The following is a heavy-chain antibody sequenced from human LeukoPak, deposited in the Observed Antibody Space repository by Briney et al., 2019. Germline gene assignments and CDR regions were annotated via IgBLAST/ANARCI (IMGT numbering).Heavy chain of an antibody. Sequence: KSGGSLRLSCAASGFTFSSYAMSWVRQAPGKGLEWVSTISGNGGSTYYADSVKGRFTISRDNSKNTLYLQMNSLRAEDTAVYYCARVPFHYFDYWGQGTLVTVSS. CDR1: GFTFSSYA. CDR3: ARVPFHYFDY. V-gene: IGHV3-23*01. D-gene: IGHD2/OR15-2a*01. J-gene: IGHJ4*02. CDR2: ISGNGGST.